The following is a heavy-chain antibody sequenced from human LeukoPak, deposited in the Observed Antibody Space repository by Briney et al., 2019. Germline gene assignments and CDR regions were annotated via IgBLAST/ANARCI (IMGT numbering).Heavy chain of an antibody. CDR1: GYSISSGYY. D-gene: IGHD6-19*01. CDR3: ARLGYSSGWYNY. J-gene: IGHJ4*02. V-gene: IGHV4-38-2*02. Sequence: SETLSLTCTVSGYSISSGYYWGWIRQPPGKGLEWIGSIYYSGSTYYNPSLQSRVTISVDTSKNQFSLKLSSVTAADTAVYYCARLGYSSGWYNYWGQGTLVTVSS. CDR2: IYYSGST.